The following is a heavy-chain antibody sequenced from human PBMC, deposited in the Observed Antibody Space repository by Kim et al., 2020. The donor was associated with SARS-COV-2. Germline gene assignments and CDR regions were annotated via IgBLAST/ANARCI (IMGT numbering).Heavy chain of an antibody. CDR1: GYGFSSYW. CDR3: ARRYCPSTSGRCRGIDY. J-gene: IGHJ4*02. D-gene: IGHD2-2*01. CDR2: IDPSDSYT. V-gene: IGHV5-10-1*01. Sequence: GESLKISCQGSGYGFSSYWISWVRQMPGKGLEWMGSIDPSDSYTTYSPSFEGHVTMSVDESLRTAYLHWGSLKPSDTAMYFCARRYCPSTSGRCRGIDYWGGGTLVTVSS.